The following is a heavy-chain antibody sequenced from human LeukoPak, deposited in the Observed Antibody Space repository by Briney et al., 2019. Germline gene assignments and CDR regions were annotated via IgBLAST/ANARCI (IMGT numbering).Heavy chain of an antibody. Sequence: GGSLRLSCAASGFTFSNYEMNWVRQAPGKGLEWVSYISSSGSTIYYADSVKGRFTISRDNAKNSLYLQMNSLRAEDTALYYCAKDNSPLPVAAAGTHWGQGTLVTVSS. J-gene: IGHJ4*02. D-gene: IGHD6-13*01. CDR2: ISSSGSTI. CDR3: AKDNSPLPVAAAGTH. V-gene: IGHV3-48*03. CDR1: GFTFSNYE.